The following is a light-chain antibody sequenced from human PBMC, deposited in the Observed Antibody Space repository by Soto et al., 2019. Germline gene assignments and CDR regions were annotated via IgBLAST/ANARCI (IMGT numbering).Light chain of an antibody. Sequence: EIVLTQSPGTLSLSPGERATLSCRASQSVSSSYLAWYQQKPGQAPRLLIYGASSSAAGIPDRFSGSGSGTDFTLTISKLVPEDFEVYYSQQYGSSPIIFGSATKVDIK. CDR1: QSVSSSY. CDR3: QQYGSSPII. CDR2: GAS. J-gene: IGKJ3*01. V-gene: IGKV3-20*01.